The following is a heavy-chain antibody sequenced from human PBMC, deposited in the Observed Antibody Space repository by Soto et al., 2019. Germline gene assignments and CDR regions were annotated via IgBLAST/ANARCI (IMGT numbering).Heavy chain of an antibody. CDR2: ISSSGSTI. CDR1: GFTFSDYY. J-gene: IGHJ5*02. D-gene: IGHD3-16*02. CDR3: ARDFLVGWYADDYMWGSYRLRFDP. Sequence: GGSLRLSCAASGFTFSDYYMSWIRQAPGKGLEWVSYISSSGSTIYYADSVKGRFTISRDNAKNSLYLQMNSLRAEDTAVYYCARDFLVGWYADDYMWGSYRLRFDPWGQGTLVTVSS. V-gene: IGHV3-11*01.